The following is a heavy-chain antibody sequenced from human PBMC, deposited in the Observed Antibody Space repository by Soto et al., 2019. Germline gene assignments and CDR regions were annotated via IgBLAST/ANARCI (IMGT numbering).Heavy chain of an antibody. J-gene: IGHJ4*02. Sequence: SETLSLTCTVSGGSVSNSNYYWGWIRQSPGKGLEWIGSVYYRGRSYSKSSVKCRVTISVDTSKNQFSLNLNSVTASDTAVYFCVSQRTSVLTQAYFDYWGPGALVTVS. D-gene: IGHD2-8*01. CDR2: VYYRGRS. CDR1: GGSVSNSNYY. CDR3: VSQRTSVLTQAYFDY. V-gene: IGHV4-39*01.